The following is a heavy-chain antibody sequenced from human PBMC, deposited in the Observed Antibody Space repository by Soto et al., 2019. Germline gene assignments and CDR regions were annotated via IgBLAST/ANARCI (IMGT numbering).Heavy chain of an antibody. V-gene: IGHV1-69*01. Sequence: QVQLVQSGAEVKKPVSSVKVSCKASGGTFSSYAISWVRQAPGQGLEWMGGIIPIFGTANYEQKFQGRVTITADDSTSTAYMELSSLRAEDTAVYYCARGAPPTLTVTTDQYNYYCGMDVWGQGTTVTFSS. J-gene: IGHJ6*01. D-gene: IGHD4-4*01. CDR3: ARGAPPTLTVTTDQYNYYCGMDV. CDR1: GGTFSSYA. CDR2: IIPIFGTA.